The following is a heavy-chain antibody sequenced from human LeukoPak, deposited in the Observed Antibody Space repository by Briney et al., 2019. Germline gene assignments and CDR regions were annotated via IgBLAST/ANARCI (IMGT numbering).Heavy chain of an antibody. D-gene: IGHD1-20*01. CDR3: AREGVNNWNDGITNWFDP. V-gene: IGHV1-69*05. Sequence: ASVKVSCKASGYTFTSYGISWVRQAPGQGLEWMGGIIPIFGTANYAQKFQGRVTITTDESTSTAYMELSSLRSEDTAVYYCAREGVNNWNDGITNWFDPWGQGTLVTVSS. CDR2: IIPIFGTA. J-gene: IGHJ5*02. CDR1: GYTFTSYG.